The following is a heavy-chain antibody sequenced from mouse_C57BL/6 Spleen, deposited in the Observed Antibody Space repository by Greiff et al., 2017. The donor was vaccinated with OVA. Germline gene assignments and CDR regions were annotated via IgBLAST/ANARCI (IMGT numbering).Heavy chain of an antibody. J-gene: IGHJ2*01. D-gene: IGHD2-4*01. CDR3: ARSGDYPDDY. CDR2: IYPRSGNT. CDR1: GYTFTSYG. Sequence: VQVVESGAELARPGASVKLSCKASGYTFTSYGISWVKQRTGQGLEWIGEIYPRSGNTYYNEKFKGKATLTADKSSSTAYMELRSLTSEDSAVYFCARSGDYPDDYWGQGTTLTVSS. V-gene: IGHV1-81*01.